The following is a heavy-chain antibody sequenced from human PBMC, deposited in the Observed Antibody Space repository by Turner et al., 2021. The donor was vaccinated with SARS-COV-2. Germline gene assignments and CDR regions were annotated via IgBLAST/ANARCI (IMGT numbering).Heavy chain of an antibody. J-gene: IGHJ4*02. CDR3: ARGCGGSSGCFLIDY. CDR1: GFTFSNHG. D-gene: IGHD6-19*01. CDR2: IWNDGSNK. V-gene: IGHV3-33*01. Sequence: QVQLVESGGGVVQPGMSLRLSCEASGFTFSNHGLHWARQAPGKGLEWVTIIWNDGSNKYYTDSGRGRFTISRDNSKNTLYLQMNSLRAEDTAVYYCARGCGGSSGCFLIDYWGQGTLVTVSS.